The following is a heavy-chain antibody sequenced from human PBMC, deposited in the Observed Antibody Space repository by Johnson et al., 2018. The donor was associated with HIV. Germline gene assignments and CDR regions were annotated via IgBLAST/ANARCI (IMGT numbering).Heavy chain of an antibody. Sequence: QVQLVESGGGVVQPGRSLRLSCVASGFTFSDYALHWVRQTPGKRLEWVAVISYDGTNADYGDSLKGRFTMSRDNSKNTLYLQMNSLRAEDTAVYYCAKPPSMGADAFDIWGQGTMVTVSS. J-gene: IGHJ3*02. D-gene: IGHD3-16*01. CDR3: AKPPSMGADAFDI. V-gene: IGHV3-30-3*02. CDR2: ISYDGTNA. CDR1: GFTFSDYA.